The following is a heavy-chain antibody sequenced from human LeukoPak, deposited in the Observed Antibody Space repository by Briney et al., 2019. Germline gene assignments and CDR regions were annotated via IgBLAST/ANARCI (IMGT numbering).Heavy chain of an antibody. J-gene: IGHJ5*02. Sequence: ASVKVSCKASGYTFTGYFMHWVRQAPGQGLEWMGWINVNSGATKYAQKFQGRVTMTRDTSVSTAYKDLSSLRSDDTAVYYCAADNTGNPPYDPWGQGTLVTVSS. CDR2: INVNSGAT. V-gene: IGHV1-2*02. CDR3: AADNTGNPPYDP. D-gene: IGHD2-8*02. CDR1: GYTFTGYF.